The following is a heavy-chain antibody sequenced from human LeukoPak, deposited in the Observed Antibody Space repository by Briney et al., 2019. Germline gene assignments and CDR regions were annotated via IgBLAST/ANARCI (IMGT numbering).Heavy chain of an antibody. D-gene: IGHD5-18*01. CDR3: ARILGYSYGQADY. J-gene: IGHJ4*02. Sequence: PSETLSLTCTVSGGSISSYYWSWIRQPPGKGLEWIGYIYYSGSTNYNPSLKSRVTISVDTSKNQFSLRLSSVTAADTAVYYCARILGYSYGQADYWGQGTLVTVSS. V-gene: IGHV4-59*12. CDR2: IYYSGST. CDR1: GGSISSYY.